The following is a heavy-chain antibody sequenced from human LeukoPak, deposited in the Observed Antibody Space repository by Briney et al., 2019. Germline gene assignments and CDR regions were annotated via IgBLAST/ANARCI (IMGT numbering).Heavy chain of an antibody. Sequence: PGGSLRLSCAASGFTFSSYAMNWVRQAPGKGLEWVAVISDDRSNKYDADSVKGRFTISRDNSKNTLYLQMNSLRAEDTAVYYCARAFSTTAFDSWGQGTLVTVSS. D-gene: IGHD4-17*01. CDR3: ARAFSTTAFDS. V-gene: IGHV3-30*04. CDR2: ISDDRSNK. CDR1: GFTFSSYA. J-gene: IGHJ4*02.